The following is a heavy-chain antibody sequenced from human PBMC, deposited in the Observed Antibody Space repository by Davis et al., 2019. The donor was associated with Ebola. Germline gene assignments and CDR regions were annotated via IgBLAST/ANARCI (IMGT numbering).Heavy chain of an antibody. J-gene: IGHJ3*02. V-gene: IGHV4-39*07. CDR3: ARDPLGVRAFDI. D-gene: IGHD3-3*01. CDR1: GGSISSNYYY. Sequence: MPSETLSLTCTVSGGSISSNYYYWGWIRQPPGKGLEWIETIYYSGSTYYNPSLKSRVTTSVDKSKNQFSLKLSSVTAADTAVYYCARDPLGVRAFDIWGQGTMVTVSS. CDR2: IYYSGST.